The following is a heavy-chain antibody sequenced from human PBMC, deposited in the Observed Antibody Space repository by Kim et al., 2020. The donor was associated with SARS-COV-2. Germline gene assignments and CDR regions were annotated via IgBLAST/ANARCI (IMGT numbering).Heavy chain of an antibody. CDR2: INTNTGNP. CDR1: GYTFTSYA. CDR3: ARAAFGGIPTDSRLFL. D-gene: IGHD3-22*01. J-gene: IGHJ4*02. Sequence: ASVKVSCKASGYTFTSYAMNWVRQAPGQGLEWMGWINTNTGNPTYAQGFTGRFVFSLDTSVSTAYLQISSLKAEDTAVYYCARAAFGGIPTDSRLFLWAQGTLVTVSP. V-gene: IGHV7-4-1*02.